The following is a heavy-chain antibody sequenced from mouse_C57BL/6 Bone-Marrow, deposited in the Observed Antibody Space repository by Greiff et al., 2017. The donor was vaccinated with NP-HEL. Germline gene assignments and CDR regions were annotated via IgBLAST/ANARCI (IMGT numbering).Heavy chain of an antibody. CDR1: GYTFTSYW. J-gene: IGHJ4*01. Sequence: VQLQQPGAELVMPGASVKLSCKASGYTFTSYWMHWVKQRPGQGLEWIGEIDPSDSYTNYNQKFKGKSTLTVDKSSSTAYMQLSSLTSEDSAVYYCARTDYPYYAMDYWGQGTSVTVSS. CDR2: IDPSDSYT. CDR3: ARTDYPYYAMDY. V-gene: IGHV1-69*01. D-gene: IGHD2-4*01.